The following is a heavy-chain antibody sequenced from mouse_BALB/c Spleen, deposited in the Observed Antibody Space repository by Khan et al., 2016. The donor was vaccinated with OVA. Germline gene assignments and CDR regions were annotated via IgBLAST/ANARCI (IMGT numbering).Heavy chain of an antibody. J-gene: IGHJ3*01. D-gene: IGHD2-2*01. CDR3: ARGGYDGTWFAY. CDR2: IDPYYGGT. V-gene: IGHV1S135*01. Sequence: EVQLQQSGPELEKPGASVKIPCKASGYSFTGYNMNWVRQIFGKSLEWIGNIDPYYGGTSYNQKFKGKATLTVDKSSSTAYMQLQSLTSEDSAVCYCARGGYDGTWFAYWGQGTLVTGSA. CDR1: GYSFTGYN.